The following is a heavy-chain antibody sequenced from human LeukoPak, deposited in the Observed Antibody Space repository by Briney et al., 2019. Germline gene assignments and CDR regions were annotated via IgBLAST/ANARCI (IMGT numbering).Heavy chain of an antibody. CDR2: IRSIVYGGAT. J-gene: IGHJ4*02. V-gene: IGHV3-49*03. Sequence: RSLRLSCTAAGFTFGDYAMSWFSQAQGKLREWVGFIRSIVYGGATEYAASLEGRFTISRDDSRSIDYLQMSSLKTEDTAVYYWTRGIAVAAEARGRDYFDYWGQGTLVTVSS. CDR3: TRGIAVAAEARGRDYFDY. CDR1: GFTFGDYA. D-gene: IGHD6-19*01.